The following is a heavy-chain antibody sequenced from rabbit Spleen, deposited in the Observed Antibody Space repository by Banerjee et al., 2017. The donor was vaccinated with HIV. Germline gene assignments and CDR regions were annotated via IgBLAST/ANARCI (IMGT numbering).Heavy chain of an antibody. Sequence: QEQLVESGGGLVKPGASLTLTCKASGFSFNSGYDMCWVRQTPGKGLEWIACINAVTGKAVYARWAKGRFTFSKTSSTTVTLQMTNLTAADTATYFCARDLDSVIGWNFGWWGPGTLVTVS. J-gene: IGHJ4*01. CDR2: INAVTGKA. CDR1: GFSFNSGYD. D-gene: IGHD1-1*01. CDR3: ARDLDSVIGWNFGW. V-gene: IGHV1S45*01.